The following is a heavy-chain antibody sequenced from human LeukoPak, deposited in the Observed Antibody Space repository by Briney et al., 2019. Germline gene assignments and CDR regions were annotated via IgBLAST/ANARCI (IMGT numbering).Heavy chain of an antibody. Sequence: SQTLSLTCAISGDSVSSSSAAWSWIRQSPSRGLEWLGRTYYRSKWYNDYAVSVKSRITINPDTSKNQFSLQANSMTPEDTAVYYCAREGSEGYLFDYWGQGTLVTVSS. CDR3: AREGSEGYLFDY. CDR1: GDSVSSSSAA. CDR2: TYYRSKWYN. J-gene: IGHJ4*02. D-gene: IGHD1-1*01. V-gene: IGHV6-1*01.